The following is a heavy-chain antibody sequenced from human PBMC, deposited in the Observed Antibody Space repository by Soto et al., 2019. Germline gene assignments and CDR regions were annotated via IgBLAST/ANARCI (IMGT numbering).Heavy chain of an antibody. D-gene: IGHD4-17*01. CDR3: ANPYGDYGYYFDY. Sequence: GGSLRLSCAASGFTFSSYAMSWVRQAPGKGLEWVSAISGSGGSTYYADSVKGRFTISRDNSKNTPYLQMNSLRAEDTAVYYCANPYGDYGYYFDYWGQGTLVTVSS. CDR1: GFTFSSYA. J-gene: IGHJ4*02. V-gene: IGHV3-23*01. CDR2: ISGSGGST.